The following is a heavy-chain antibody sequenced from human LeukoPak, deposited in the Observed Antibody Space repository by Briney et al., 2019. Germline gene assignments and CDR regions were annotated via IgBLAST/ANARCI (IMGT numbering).Heavy chain of an antibody. J-gene: IGHJ1*01. Sequence: ASVKVSCKASGYTFTKYGITWVRQAPGQGLEWMGWVGTYTGKTNYAQNLQGRVTMTTDTSTRTAYMELGSLRSDDTAVYYCASCHCTNGVCYGECEYFQHRGQGTLVTVSS. CDR3: ASCHCTNGVCYGECEYFQH. CDR1: GYTFTKYG. V-gene: IGHV1-18*01. CDR2: VGTYTGKT. D-gene: IGHD2-8*01.